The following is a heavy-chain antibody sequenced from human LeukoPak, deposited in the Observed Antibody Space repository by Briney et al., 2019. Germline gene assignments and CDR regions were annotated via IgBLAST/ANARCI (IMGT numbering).Heavy chain of an antibody. Sequence: SGGSLRLSCAASGFIFSSYAMHWVRQAPGKGLEWVAVISYDGSNKYYAGSVKGRFTISRDNSKNTLYLQMNSLRAEDTAVYYCARGYCSGTACDLDYWGQGTLVTVSS. J-gene: IGHJ4*02. CDR2: ISYDGSNK. CDR3: ARGYCSGTACDLDY. V-gene: IGHV3-30-3*01. D-gene: IGHD2-15*01. CDR1: GFIFSSYA.